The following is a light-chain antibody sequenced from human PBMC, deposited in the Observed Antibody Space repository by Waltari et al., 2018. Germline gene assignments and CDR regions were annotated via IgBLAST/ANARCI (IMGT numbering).Light chain of an antibody. J-gene: IGLJ3*02. V-gene: IGLV1-51*01. Sequence: QSVLTQAPSVSAAPGQKVTISCSGSTPNIGNNYVSWYQQFPGTAPKLFIYEDNRRPSGIPDRVSGSKSGASATLGITGLQTGDEANYYCGTWDSSLGIGVLGGGTRVTVL. CDR2: EDN. CDR3: GTWDSSLGIGV. CDR1: TPNIGNNY.